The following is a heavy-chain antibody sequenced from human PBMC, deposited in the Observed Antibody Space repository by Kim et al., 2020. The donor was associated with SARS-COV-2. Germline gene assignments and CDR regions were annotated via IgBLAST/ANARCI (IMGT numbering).Heavy chain of an antibody. CDR3: TTDPYLGYCSGGSCYSRDY. V-gene: IGHV3-15*01. Sequence: GRFTISRDDSKNTLYLQMNSLKTEDTAVYYCTTDPYLGYCSGGSCYSRDYWGQGTLVTVSS. J-gene: IGHJ4*02. D-gene: IGHD2-15*01.